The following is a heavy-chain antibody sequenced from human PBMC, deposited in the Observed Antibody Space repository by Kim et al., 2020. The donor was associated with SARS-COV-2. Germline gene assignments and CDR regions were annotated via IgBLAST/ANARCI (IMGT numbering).Heavy chain of an antibody. CDR3: ARDSASTVDTAMVYYYYYGMDV. D-gene: IGHD5-18*01. Sequence: SETLSLTCTVSGGSISSYYWSWIRQPAGKGLEWIGRIYTSGSTNYNPSLKSRVTMSVDTSKNQFSLKLSSVTAADTAVYYCARDSASTVDTAMVYYYYYGMDVWGQGTTVTVSS. V-gene: IGHV4-4*07. J-gene: IGHJ6*02. CDR1: GGSISSYY. CDR2: IYTSGST.